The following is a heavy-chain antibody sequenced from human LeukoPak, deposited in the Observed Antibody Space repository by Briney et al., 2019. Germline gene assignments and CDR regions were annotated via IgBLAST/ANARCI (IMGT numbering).Heavy chain of an antibody. D-gene: IGHD3-3*01. CDR3: AKDILRFLDSVRAFDI. J-gene: IGHJ3*02. CDR1: GFTFSSYA. Sequence: QTGGSLRLSCAASGFTFSSYAMSWVRQAPGKGLEWVSALSGGSTYYADSVKGRFTISRDNSKNTLYLQMNSLRAEDTAVYYCAKDILRFLDSVRAFDIWGQGTMVIVSS. V-gene: IGHV3-23*01. CDR2: LSGGST.